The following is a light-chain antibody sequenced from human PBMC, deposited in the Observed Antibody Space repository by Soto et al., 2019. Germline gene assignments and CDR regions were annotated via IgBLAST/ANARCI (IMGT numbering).Light chain of an antibody. CDR3: QQYNQWARAT. V-gene: IGKV3-15*01. CDR2: GAS. J-gene: IGKJ4*01. Sequence: EIVVTQSACTLSLSPGERATLSCRASQNIDNNLAWYQQKLGQTPRLLIYGASTRATGAPARFSGSGSGTDFALTISSLQSEDFAFYYCQQYNQWARATFGGRTKVDTK. CDR1: QNIDNN.